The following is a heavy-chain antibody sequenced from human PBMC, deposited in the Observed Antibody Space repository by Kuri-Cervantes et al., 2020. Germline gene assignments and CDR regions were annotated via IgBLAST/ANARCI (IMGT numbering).Heavy chain of an antibody. CDR2: IYPGDSDT. V-gene: IGHV5-51*01. CDR3: ARHLVVRGAAYDY. Sequence: GESLKISCKGSGYSFTSYWIGWVRQMPGKGLERMGIIYPGDSDTRYSPSFQGQVTISADKSISTAYLQWSSLKASDTAMYYCARHLVVRGAAYDYWGQGTLVTVSS. CDR1: GYSFTSYW. D-gene: IGHD3-10*01. J-gene: IGHJ4*02.